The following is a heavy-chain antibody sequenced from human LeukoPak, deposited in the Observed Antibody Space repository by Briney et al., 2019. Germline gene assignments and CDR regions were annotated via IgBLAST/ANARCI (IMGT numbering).Heavy chain of an antibody. CDR1: GGSISSYY. CDR2: IYTSGST. D-gene: IGHD1-20*01. CDR3: ARVRYNWNDDAFDI. J-gene: IGHJ3*02. V-gene: IGHV4-4*07. Sequence: SETLSLTCTVSGGSISSYYWSWIRPPAGKGLEWSGRIYTSGSTNYNPSLKSRATMSVDTSKNQFDLKLSSVTAADTAVYYCARVRYNWNDDAFDIWGQGTMVTVSS.